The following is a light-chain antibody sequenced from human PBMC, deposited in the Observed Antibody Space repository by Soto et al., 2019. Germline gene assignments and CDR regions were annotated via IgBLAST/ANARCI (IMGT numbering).Light chain of an antibody. Sequence: QSVLTQPASVSGSPGQSITISCTGTSCDVGGYNYVSWYQQHPGKAPQLMIYDVPTRPSGVSYRFSGSRSGNTAALSISGFEDEDEAEYYGSSYTSGATIFGGGTKVTVL. J-gene: IGLJ2*01. CDR2: DVP. CDR3: SSYTSGATI. CDR1: SCDVGGYNY. V-gene: IGLV2-14*01.